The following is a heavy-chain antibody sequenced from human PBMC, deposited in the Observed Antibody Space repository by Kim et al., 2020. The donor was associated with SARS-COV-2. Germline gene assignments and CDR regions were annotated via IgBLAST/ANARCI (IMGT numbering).Heavy chain of an antibody. V-gene: IGHV3-33*08. J-gene: IGHJ3*01. Sequence: GGSLRLSCATSGFTFSDYGFYWVRQAPGKGLEWVAFLGHDGKHEVYTDSVKGRFTISRDNSKNTLYLQMNSLRVDDTAVYYCARVGDWNFEWRGGAFDV. D-gene: IGHD1-7*01. CDR2: LGHDGKHE. CDR3: ARVGDWNFEWRGGAFDV. CDR1: GFTFSDYG.